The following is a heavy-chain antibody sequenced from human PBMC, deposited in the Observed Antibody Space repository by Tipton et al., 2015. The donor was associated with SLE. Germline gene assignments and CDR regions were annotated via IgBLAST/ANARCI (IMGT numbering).Heavy chain of an antibody. D-gene: IGHD5-12*01. CDR3: ARGGVGGYDYFDY. V-gene: IGHV4-31*03. Sequence: TLSLTCTVSGDSISGGYYWSWIRQQPGKGLEWIGHIYNSGSTHYNPSLKNRLTMSLETSKTQFSLELSSVTAADTAVYYCARGGVGGYDYFDYWGQGTLLTVSS. CDR2: IYNSGST. CDR1: GDSISGGYY. J-gene: IGHJ4*02.